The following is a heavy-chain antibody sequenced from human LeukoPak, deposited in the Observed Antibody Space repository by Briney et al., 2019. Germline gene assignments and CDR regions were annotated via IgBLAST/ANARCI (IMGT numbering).Heavy chain of an antibody. Sequence: GESLKISCQGSGYSFTSYWIGWVRQMPGKGLEWMGIIYPGDSDTRYSPSFQGQVTISADKSISTAYLQWSSLEASDTAMYYCARHSPVGATLIDYWGQGTLVTVSS. CDR3: ARHSPVGATLIDY. V-gene: IGHV5-51*01. CDR1: GYSFTSYW. J-gene: IGHJ4*02. CDR2: IYPGDSDT. D-gene: IGHD1-26*01.